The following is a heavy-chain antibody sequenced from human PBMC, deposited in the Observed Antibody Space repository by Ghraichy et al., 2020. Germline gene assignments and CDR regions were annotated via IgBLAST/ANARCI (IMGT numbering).Heavy chain of an antibody. CDR2: IIPIFGTA. J-gene: IGHJ4*02. CDR3: ALSLWFGEPRGDY. Sequence: SVKVSCKASGGTFSSYAISWVRQAPGQGLEWMGGIIPIFGTANYAQKFQGRVTITADESTSTAYMELSSLRSEDTAVYYCALSLWFGEPRGDYWGQGTLVTVSS. D-gene: IGHD3-10*01. CDR1: GGTFSSYA. V-gene: IGHV1-69*13.